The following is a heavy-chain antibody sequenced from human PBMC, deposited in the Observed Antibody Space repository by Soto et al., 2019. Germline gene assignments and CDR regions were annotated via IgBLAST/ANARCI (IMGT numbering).Heavy chain of an antibody. Sequence: PGGSLRLSCAASGFTFSSYAMSWVRQAPGKGLEWVSAISGSGGSTYYADSVKGRFTISRDNSKNTLYLQMNSLRAEDTAVYYCAKDRFLLWFGEYLDAFDIWGQGTMVTVSS. CDR2: ISGSGGST. V-gene: IGHV3-23*01. D-gene: IGHD3-10*01. CDR1: GFTFSSYA. J-gene: IGHJ3*02. CDR3: AKDRFLLWFGEYLDAFDI.